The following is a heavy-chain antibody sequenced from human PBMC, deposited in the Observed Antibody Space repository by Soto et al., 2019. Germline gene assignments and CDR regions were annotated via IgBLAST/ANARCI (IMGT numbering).Heavy chain of an antibody. D-gene: IGHD3-3*01. CDR3: AKVLNFRVTPGFYP. J-gene: IGHJ5*02. V-gene: IGHV3-23*01. CDR2: ISGSGGST. Sequence: HPGGPLRLSCAASGSTFSSYAMSWVRQAPGKGLEWVSAISGSGGSTYYADSVKGRFTISRDNSKNTLYLQMNSLRAEDTAVYYYAKVLNFRVTPGFYPWGQKTRITVSS. CDR1: GSTFSSYA.